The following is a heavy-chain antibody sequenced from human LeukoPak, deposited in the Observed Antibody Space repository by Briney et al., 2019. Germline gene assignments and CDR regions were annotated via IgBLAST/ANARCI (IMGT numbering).Heavy chain of an antibody. V-gene: IGHV3-23*01. CDR1: GFPFSNFP. CDR2: ISSSGSDT. D-gene: IGHD5-12*01. J-gene: IGHJ4*02. CDR3: ARGKSGYDWGY. Sequence: GGSLRLSCAASGFPFSNFPMSWVRQPPGKGLEWVSGISSSGSDTYYTESVKGRFTISRDSSKKTVYLEMNSLRPEDTAVYYCARGKSGYDWGYWGQGTLVSVSS.